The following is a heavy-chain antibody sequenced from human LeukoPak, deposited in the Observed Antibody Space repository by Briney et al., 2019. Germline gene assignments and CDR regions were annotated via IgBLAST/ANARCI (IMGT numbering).Heavy chain of an antibody. CDR1: GFTFSDYY. V-gene: IGHV3-11*04. CDR3: ARSWGSSGYPWYFDY. J-gene: IGHJ4*02. CDR2: ISSSGSTI. D-gene: IGHD6-19*01. Sequence: GGSPRLSCAASGFTFSDYYMSWIRQAPGKGLEWVSYISSSGSTIYYADSVKGRFTISRDNAKNSLYPQMNSLRAEDTAVYYCARSWGSSGYPWYFDYWGQGTLVTVSS.